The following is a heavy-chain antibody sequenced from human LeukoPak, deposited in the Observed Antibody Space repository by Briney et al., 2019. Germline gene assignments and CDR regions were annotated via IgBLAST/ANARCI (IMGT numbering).Heavy chain of an antibody. V-gene: IGHV4-39*07. D-gene: IGHD2-2*01. CDR1: GGSISSSNYY. Sequence: SETLSLTCSISGGSISSSNYYWGWIRQPPGKGLEWIASIYYSGSTYYNPSLKSRVTISVDTSKIQFSLNLSSVAAADTAVYYCARDSCSSTSCRKKFDDWSQGTLVTVSS. J-gene: IGHJ4*02. CDR3: ARDSCSSTSCRKKFDD. CDR2: IYYSGST.